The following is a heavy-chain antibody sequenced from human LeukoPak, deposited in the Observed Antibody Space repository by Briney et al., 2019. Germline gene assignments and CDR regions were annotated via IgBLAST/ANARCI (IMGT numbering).Heavy chain of an antibody. J-gene: IGHJ4*02. CDR1: GFTFSSYE. V-gene: IGHV3-30*04. CDR3: AREVSGSYFDY. CDR2: ILYDGSKK. Sequence: GRSLRLSCAASGFTFSSYEMHWVRQAPGKGLEWVAFILYDGSKKYFADSVKGRFTISRDNSKNTPYLQMNSLRAEDTAVYYCAREVSGSYFDYWGQGTLVTVSS. D-gene: IGHD1-26*01.